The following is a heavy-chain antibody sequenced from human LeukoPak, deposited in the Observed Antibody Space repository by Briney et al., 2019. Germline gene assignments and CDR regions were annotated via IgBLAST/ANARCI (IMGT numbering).Heavy chain of an antibody. CDR1: GITVTSNH. CDR2: IYSGGST. J-gene: IGHJ4*02. V-gene: IGHV3-66*01. D-gene: IGHD5-18*01. Sequence: GGSLRLSCAASGITVTSNHMSWVRQAPGKELEWVSVIYSGGSTYYADSVKGRFTISRDNSKNTLYLQMDGLRTEDTAVYFCAKLYNYGYINWGQGTLVTVSS. CDR3: AKLYNYGYIN.